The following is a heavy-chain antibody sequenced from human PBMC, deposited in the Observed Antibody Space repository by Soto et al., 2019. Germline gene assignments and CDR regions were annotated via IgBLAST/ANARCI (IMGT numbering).Heavy chain of an antibody. J-gene: IGHJ1*01. V-gene: IGHV1-69*13. CDR3: ARNSMVRGVIKNFQH. D-gene: IGHD3-10*01. CDR2: IIPIFGTA. CDR1: GGTXNSYA. Sequence: SXKVSLKASGGTXNSYAIRLVRQAPGQGLEWVGGIIPIFGTANYAQKFQGRGTITADESTSTAYMELSSTRSEDTAVYYCARNSMVRGVIKNFQHWGQGTLVTVSS.